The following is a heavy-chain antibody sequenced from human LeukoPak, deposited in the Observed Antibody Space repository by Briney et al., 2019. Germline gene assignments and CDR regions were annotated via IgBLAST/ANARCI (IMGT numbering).Heavy chain of an antibody. CDR1: GFTFSSYG. CDR3: AKLYYDILTGYPTLTYFDY. J-gene: IGHJ4*02. V-gene: IGHV3-23*01. D-gene: IGHD3-9*01. Sequence: GGSLRLSCAASGFTFSSYGMSWVCQAPGKGLEWVSAISGSGGSTYYADSVKGRFTISRDNSKNTLFLQMNSLRAEDTAVYYCAKLYYDILTGYPTLTYFDYWGQGTLVTVSS. CDR2: ISGSGGST.